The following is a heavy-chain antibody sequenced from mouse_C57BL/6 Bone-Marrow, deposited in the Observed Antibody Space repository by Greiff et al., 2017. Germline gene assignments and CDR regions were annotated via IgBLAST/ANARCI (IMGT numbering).Heavy chain of an antibody. CDR1: GFTFSSYA. CDR3: ARPLLGYFDY. CDR2: ISDGGSYT. Sequence: EVKVVESGGGLVKPGGSLKLSCAASGFTFSSYAMSWVRQTPEKRLEWVATISDGGSYTYYPDNVKGRFTISRDNAKNNLYLQLSHLKSEDTAMYYCARPLLGYFDYWGQGTALTVTS. J-gene: IGHJ2*01. V-gene: IGHV5-4*03. D-gene: IGHD2-10*01.